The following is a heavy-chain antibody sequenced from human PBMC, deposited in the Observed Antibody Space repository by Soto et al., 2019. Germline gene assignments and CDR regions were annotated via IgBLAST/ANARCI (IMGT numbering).Heavy chain of an antibody. CDR2: IYYSGST. J-gene: IGHJ4*02. V-gene: IGHV4-39*01. CDR3: ASTPLTNYDFWSGYLVNMDYFDY. D-gene: IGHD3-3*01. Sequence: LSLTCTVSGGSISSSSYYWGWIRQPPGKGLEWIGSIYYSGSTYYNPSLKSRVTISVDTSKNQFSLKLSSVTAADTAVYYCASTPLTNYDFWSGYLVNMDYFDYWGQGTLVTVSS. CDR1: GGSISSSSYY.